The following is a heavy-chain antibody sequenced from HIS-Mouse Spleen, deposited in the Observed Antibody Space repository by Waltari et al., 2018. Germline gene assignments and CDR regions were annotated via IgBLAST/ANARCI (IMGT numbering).Heavy chain of an antibody. V-gene: IGHV3-30*18. CDR2: ISYDGSNK. Sequence: GFTFSSYGMHWVRQAPGKGLEWVAVISYDGSNKYYADSVKGRFTISRDNSKNTLYLQMNSLRAEDTAVYYCAKLLVGTGGDYWGQGTLVTVSS. CDR3: AKLLVGTGGDY. J-gene: IGHJ4*02. CDR1: GFTFSSYG. D-gene: IGHD2-21*02.